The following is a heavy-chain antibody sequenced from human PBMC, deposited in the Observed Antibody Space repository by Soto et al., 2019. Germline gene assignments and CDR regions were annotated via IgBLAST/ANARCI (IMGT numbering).Heavy chain of an antibody. V-gene: IGHV3-9*01. CDR2: ISWKSGSI. D-gene: IGHD2-15*01. CDR1: GFTFDDYA. Sequence: EVQLVESGGGLVQPGRSLRLSCAASGFTFDDYAMHWVRQAPGKGLEWVSGISWKSGSIGYADSVKGRFTISRDNAKNSLYLQMNSLRAEDTALYYCAKDVLVGDGADGFDYWGQGTLVTVSS. J-gene: IGHJ4*02. CDR3: AKDVLVGDGADGFDY.